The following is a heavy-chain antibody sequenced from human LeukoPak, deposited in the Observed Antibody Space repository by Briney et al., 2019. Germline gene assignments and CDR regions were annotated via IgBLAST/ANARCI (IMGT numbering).Heavy chain of an antibody. J-gene: IGHJ3*02. D-gene: IGHD3-3*01. Sequence: GGSLRLSRAASGFTFSNAWMSWVRQAPGKGLEWVGRIKSKTDGGTTDYAAPVKGRFTISRDDSKNTLYLQMNSLKTEDTAVYYCTTDALTIPAPDGAFDIWGQGTMVTVSS. V-gene: IGHV3-15*01. CDR3: TTDALTIPAPDGAFDI. CDR1: GFTFSNAW. CDR2: IKSKTDGGTT.